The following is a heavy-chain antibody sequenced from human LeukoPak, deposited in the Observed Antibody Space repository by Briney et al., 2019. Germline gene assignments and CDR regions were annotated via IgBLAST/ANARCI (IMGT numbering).Heavy chain of an antibody. Sequence: SETLSLTCTLSGGSISSSSYYWGWIRQPPGKGLEWIGSIYYSGSTYYNPSLKSRVTISVDTSKNQFSLKLSSVTAADTAVYYCARHLAYSSSWGFGGLYWGQGTLVTVSS. D-gene: IGHD6-6*01. CDR3: ARHLAYSSSWGFGGLY. V-gene: IGHV4-39*01. CDR2: IYYSGST. J-gene: IGHJ4*02. CDR1: GGSISSSSYY.